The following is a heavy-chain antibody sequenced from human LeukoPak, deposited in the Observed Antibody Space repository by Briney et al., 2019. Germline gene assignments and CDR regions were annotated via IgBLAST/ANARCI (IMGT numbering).Heavy chain of an antibody. V-gene: IGHV3-7*01. CDR3: AKDYSSITYYLDSSGFDY. Sequence: GGSLRLSCAASGFTFSSYWMSWVRRAPGKGLEWVANIKQDGSEKYYVDSVKGRFTIPRDNSKNTLYLQMNSLRAEDTAVYYCAKDYSSITYYLDSSGFDYWGQGTLVTVSS. D-gene: IGHD3-22*01. CDR2: IKQDGSEK. CDR1: GFTFSSYW. J-gene: IGHJ4*02.